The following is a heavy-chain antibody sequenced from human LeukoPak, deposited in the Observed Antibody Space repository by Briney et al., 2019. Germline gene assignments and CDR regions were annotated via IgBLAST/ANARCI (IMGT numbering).Heavy chain of an antibody. Sequence: PGGSLRLSCAASGFTVSSNYMSWVRQAPGKGLEWVSVIYSGGSTYYADSVKGRFTISRDNSKSTLYLQMNSLRAEDTAVYYCARVEYYDSSGYLGGGYFDYWGQGTLVTVSS. J-gene: IGHJ4*02. CDR1: GFTVSSNY. CDR3: ARVEYYDSSGYLGGGYFDY. CDR2: IYSGGST. V-gene: IGHV3-53*01. D-gene: IGHD3-22*01.